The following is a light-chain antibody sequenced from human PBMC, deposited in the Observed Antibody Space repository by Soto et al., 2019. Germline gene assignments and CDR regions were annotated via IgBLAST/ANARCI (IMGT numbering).Light chain of an antibody. Sequence: EILMTQSPATLSVSAGERATLSCRASQSVSSNLAWYQQKPGQAPRLLIYGASTRATGIPARFSGSGSGTEFTLTTSSLQSEDVVAYYCQQYNNGPPWTFGQGTKVEIK. V-gene: IGKV3-15*01. CDR3: QQYNNGPPWT. CDR2: GAS. J-gene: IGKJ1*01. CDR1: QSVSSN.